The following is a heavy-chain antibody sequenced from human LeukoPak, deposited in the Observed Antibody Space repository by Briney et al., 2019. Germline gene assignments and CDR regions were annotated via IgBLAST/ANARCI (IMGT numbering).Heavy chain of an antibody. CDR3: AKLENSGSPPGFDY. CDR1: GFTFDDYT. CDR2: ISWDGGST. J-gene: IGHJ4*02. Sequence: PGGSLRLSCAASGFTFDDYTMHWVRQAPGKGLEWVSLISWDGGSTYYADSVKGRFTISRDDSKNTLYLQMNSLRAEDTAIYYCAKLENSGSPPGFDYWGQGTLVTVSS. D-gene: IGHD1-26*01. V-gene: IGHV3-43*01.